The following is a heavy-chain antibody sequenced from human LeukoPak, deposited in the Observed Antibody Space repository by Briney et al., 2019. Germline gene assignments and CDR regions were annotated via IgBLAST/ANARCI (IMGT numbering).Heavy chain of an antibody. Sequence: GGSLRLSCAASGFTFSSYAMSWVRQAPGKGLEWVSAISGSGGSTYYADSVKGRFTISRDNSKNTLYLQMNSLRAGDTAVYYCAKDPDSSGWFDYWGQGTLVTVSS. CDR3: AKDPDSSGWFDY. D-gene: IGHD6-19*01. CDR1: GFTFSSYA. J-gene: IGHJ4*02. CDR2: ISGSGGST. V-gene: IGHV3-23*01.